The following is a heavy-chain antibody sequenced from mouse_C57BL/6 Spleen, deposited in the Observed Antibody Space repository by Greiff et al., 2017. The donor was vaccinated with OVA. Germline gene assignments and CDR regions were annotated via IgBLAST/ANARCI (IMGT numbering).Heavy chain of an antibody. D-gene: IGHD6-1*01. Sequence: VQLQQPGAELVKPGASVKMSCKASGYTFTSYWITWVKQRPGQGLEWIGDIYPGSGSTNYNEKFKGKATLTVDTSSSTAYMQLSSLTSEDSAVYYCARRENNEGWFAYWGQGTLVTVSA. CDR1: GYTFTSYW. CDR2: IYPGSGST. CDR3: ARRENNEGWFAY. J-gene: IGHJ3*01. V-gene: IGHV1-55*01.